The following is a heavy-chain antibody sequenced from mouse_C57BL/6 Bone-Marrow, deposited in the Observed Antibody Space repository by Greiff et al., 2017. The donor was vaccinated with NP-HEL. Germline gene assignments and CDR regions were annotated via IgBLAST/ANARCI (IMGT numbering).Heavy chain of an antibody. CDR2: IDPETGGT. J-gene: IGHJ4*01. V-gene: IGHV1-15*01. CDR3: TREGIITTVVASYYYAMDY. CDR1: GYTFTDYE. Sequence: VQLQQSGAELVRPGASVTLSCKASGYTFTDYEMHWVKQTPVHGLEWIGAIDPETGGTASNQKFKGKAILTADKSSSTAYMELRSLTSEDSAVYYCTREGIITTVVASYYYAMDYWGQGTSVTVSS. D-gene: IGHD1-1*01.